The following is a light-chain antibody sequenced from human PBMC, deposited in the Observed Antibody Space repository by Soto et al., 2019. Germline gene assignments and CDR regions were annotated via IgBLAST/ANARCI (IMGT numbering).Light chain of an antibody. CDR2: GAS. J-gene: IGKJ1*01. CDR3: QQYNNWAV. V-gene: IGKV3-15*01. Sequence: EIVMTQSPATLSVSPGERATLSCRASQSVSGNLAWYQQKPGQAPRLLIYGASTRATGIPARFSGSGSGTEFTLTISSLQSEDFAVYYCQQYNNWAVFGQGTKVDIK. CDR1: QSVSGN.